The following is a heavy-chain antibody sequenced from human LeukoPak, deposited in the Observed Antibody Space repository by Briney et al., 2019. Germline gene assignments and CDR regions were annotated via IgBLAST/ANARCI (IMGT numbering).Heavy chain of an antibody. CDR2: INHSGST. V-gene: IGHV4-34*01. CDR1: GGSFSGYY. J-gene: IGHJ4*02. D-gene: IGHD6-13*01. CDR3: AGQEAGTPNDY. Sequence: SETLSLTCAVYGGSFSGYYWSWIRQPPGKGLEWIGEINHSGSTNYNPSLKSRVTISVDTSKNQFSLKLSSVTAADTAVYYCAGQEAGTPNDYWGQGTLVTVSS.